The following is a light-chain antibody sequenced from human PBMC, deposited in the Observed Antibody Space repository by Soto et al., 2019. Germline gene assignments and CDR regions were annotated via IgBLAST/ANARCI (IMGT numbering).Light chain of an antibody. CDR2: GAS. J-gene: IGKJ2*01. CDR3: QQYGRSPMFT. V-gene: IGKV3-20*01. CDR1: QSVSSNY. Sequence: IVLTQSPGTLSLSPGERATLSCRASQSVSSNYLAGYQQKPCQAPRLLIYGASRGAAGIPDRFSGSGSGTDFTLTISRLEPEDFAVYFCQQYGRSPMFTFGQGTKLEVK.